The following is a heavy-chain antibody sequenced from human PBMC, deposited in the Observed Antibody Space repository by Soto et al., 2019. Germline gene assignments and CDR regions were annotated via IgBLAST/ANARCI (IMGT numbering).Heavy chain of an antibody. V-gene: IGHV1-69*13. CDR2: IIPIFGTA. D-gene: IGHD4-4*01. CDR1: GGTFSSYA. Sequence: SVKVSCKASGGTFSSYAISWVRQAPGQGLEWMGGIIPIFGTANYAQKFQGRVTITADESTSTAYMELSSLRSEDTAVYYCARVYGLYASNYVGYYYYYGMDVWGQGTTVTVSS. J-gene: IGHJ6*02. CDR3: ARVYGLYASNYVGYYYYYGMDV.